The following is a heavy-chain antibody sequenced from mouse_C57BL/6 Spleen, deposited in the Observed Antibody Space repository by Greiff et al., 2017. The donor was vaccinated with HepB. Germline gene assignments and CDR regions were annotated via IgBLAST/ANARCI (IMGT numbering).Heavy chain of an antibody. CDR3: ARSRITTDWYFDV. Sequence: VQLQQPGTELVKPGASVKLSCKASGYTFTSYWMHWVKQRPGQGLEWIGNINPSNGGTNYNEKFKSKATLTVDKSSSTAYMQLSSLTSEDSAVYYCARSRITTDWYFDVWGTGPTVTVSS. V-gene: IGHV1-53*01. CDR1: GYTFTSYW. CDR2: INPSNGGT. D-gene: IGHD1-1*01. J-gene: IGHJ1*03.